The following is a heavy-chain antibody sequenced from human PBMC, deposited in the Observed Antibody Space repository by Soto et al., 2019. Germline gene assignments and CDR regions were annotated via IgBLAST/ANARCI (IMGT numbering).Heavy chain of an antibody. CDR1: GGSISSYY. Sequence: QVQLQESGPGLVKPSETLSLSCTVSGGSISSYYWSWFRQSPGKRMEWIGYVHHSWGSSYNPSLQSRVAISLATSKCQFPLKVTSVTATDTAVYYCARQGFGPLHGLVDVWGQGTTVTVSS. D-gene: IGHD3-10*01. J-gene: IGHJ6*02. CDR3: ARQGFGPLHGLVDV. CDR2: VHHSWGS. V-gene: IGHV4-59*08.